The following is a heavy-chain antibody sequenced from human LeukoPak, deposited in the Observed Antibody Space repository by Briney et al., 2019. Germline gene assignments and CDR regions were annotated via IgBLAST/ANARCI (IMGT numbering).Heavy chain of an antibody. CDR1: GGSIGSYY. V-gene: IGHV4-59*01. CDR2: IYYSGST. Sequence: SETLSLTCTVSGGSIGSYYWSWIRQPPGKGLEWIGYIYYSGSTNYNPSLKSRVTISVDTSKNQFSLKLSSVTAADTAVYYCARALYYGGSADYYYGMDVWGQGTTVTVSS. J-gene: IGHJ6*02. CDR3: ARALYYGGSADYYYGMDV. D-gene: IGHD4-23*01.